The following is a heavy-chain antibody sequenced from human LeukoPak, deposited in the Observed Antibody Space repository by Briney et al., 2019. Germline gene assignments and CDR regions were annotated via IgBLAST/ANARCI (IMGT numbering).Heavy chain of an antibody. V-gene: IGHV4-34*01. Sequence: SETLSLTCAVYGGSFSGYYWSWIRQPPGKGLEWIGEINHSGSTNYNPSLKSRVTISVDTSKNQFSLKLSSVTAADTAVYYCARDKYQLLSVPNIYNWFDPWGQGTLVTVSS. CDR3: ARDKYQLLSVPNIYNWFDP. J-gene: IGHJ5*02. D-gene: IGHD2-2*01. CDR1: GGSFSGYY. CDR2: INHSGST.